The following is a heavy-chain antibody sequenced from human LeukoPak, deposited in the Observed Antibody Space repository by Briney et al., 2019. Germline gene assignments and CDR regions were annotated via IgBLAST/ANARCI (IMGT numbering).Heavy chain of an antibody. J-gene: IGHJ6*02. Sequence: ASVKVSCKASGYTFSSYDINWVRQATGQGLEWLGWMNPNSGNTGYAQKLQGRVTMTRNTSISTAYMELSSLRSEDTAVYYCARVRGSYYYYGMDVWGQGTTVTVSS. D-gene: IGHD2-15*01. CDR3: ARVRGSYYYYGMDV. CDR2: MNPNSGNT. CDR1: GYTFSSYD. V-gene: IGHV1-8*01.